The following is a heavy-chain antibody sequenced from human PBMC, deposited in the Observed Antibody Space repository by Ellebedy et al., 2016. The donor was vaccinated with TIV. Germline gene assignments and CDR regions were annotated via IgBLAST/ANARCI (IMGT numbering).Heavy chain of an antibody. V-gene: IGHV3-30-3*01. CDR1: GFAFSTYA. J-gene: IGHJ4*02. Sequence: GESLKISCAASGFAFSTYALHWVRQAPGKGQEWVAVISYDGSNEYYADSVKGRFTISRENSKNTLYLQMSGLRDEETAVYHCARDEKAQLGGIDYWGQGTLVTVSS. CDR2: ISYDGSNE. CDR3: ARDEKAQLGGIDY. D-gene: IGHD5-18*01.